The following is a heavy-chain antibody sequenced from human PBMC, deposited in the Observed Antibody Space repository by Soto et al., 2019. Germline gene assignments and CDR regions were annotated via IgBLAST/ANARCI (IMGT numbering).Heavy chain of an antibody. V-gene: IGHV4-34*01. Sequence: SETLSLTCAVYGGSFSGYYWSWIRQPPGKGLEWIGEINHSGSTNYNPSLKSRVTISVDTSKNQFSLKLSSVTAADTAVYYCARGASRSSSWTLEGFDPWGQGTLVTVSS. CDR3: ARGASRSSSWTLEGFDP. CDR2: INHSGST. D-gene: IGHD6-13*01. CDR1: GGSFSGYY. J-gene: IGHJ5*02.